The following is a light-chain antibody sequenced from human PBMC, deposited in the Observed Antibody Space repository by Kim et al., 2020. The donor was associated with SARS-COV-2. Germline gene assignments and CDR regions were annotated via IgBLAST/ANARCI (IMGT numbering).Light chain of an antibody. J-gene: IGKJ4*01. CDR2: DAS. CDR1: QSGGSH. V-gene: IGKV3-11*01. CDR3: QQRSSWPLT. Sequence: LSQGERARLSCRARQSGGSHLAWYQQKPGQAPRLLLYDASNRATGIPARFSGSGSGTDFTLTISSLETEDFAVYYCQQRSSWPLTFGGGTKVDIK.